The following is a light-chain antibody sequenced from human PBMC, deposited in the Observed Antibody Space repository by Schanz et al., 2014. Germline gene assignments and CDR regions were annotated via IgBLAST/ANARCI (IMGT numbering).Light chain of an antibody. J-gene: IGLJ3*02. CDR1: SSDVGGYNY. V-gene: IGLV2-8*01. CDR2: EVT. CDR3: SSYTSSRTGV. Sequence: QSVLTQPPSASGSLGQSVTISCTGTSSDVGGYNYVSWYQQHPGKAPKLMIYEVTKRPSGVPDRFSGSKSGNTASLTISGLQAEDEADYYCSSYTSSRTGVFGGGTKLTVL.